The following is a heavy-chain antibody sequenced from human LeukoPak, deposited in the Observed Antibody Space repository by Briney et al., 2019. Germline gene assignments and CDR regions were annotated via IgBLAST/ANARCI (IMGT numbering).Heavy chain of an antibody. CDR3: ARGTEAYPMRAFDI. V-gene: IGHV4-59*01. D-gene: IGHD2-2*02. J-gene: IGHJ3*02. Sequence: SETLSLTCTVSGGSISSYYWSWIRQPPGKGLEWIGYIYYSGSTNYNPSLKSRVTISVDTSKNQFSLKLSSVTAADTAVYYCARGTEAYPMRAFDIWGQGTMVTVSS. CDR1: GGSISSYY. CDR2: IYYSGST.